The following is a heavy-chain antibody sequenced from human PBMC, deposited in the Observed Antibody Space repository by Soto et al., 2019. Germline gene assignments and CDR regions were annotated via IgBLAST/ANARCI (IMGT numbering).Heavy chain of an antibody. CDR2: ISYDGSYK. V-gene: IGHV3-30*18. D-gene: IGHD2-2*01. CDR3: AKEAEGYCSSTRCYTYHGLDV. J-gene: IGHJ6*02. CDR1: GFTFSSYV. Sequence: QVHLVESGGGVVQPGRSLRLSCAASGFTFSSYVMHWVRQAPGKGLEWVAVISYDGSYKYYADSVKGRFTISRDNSKHTLYLQMSSQRVEDTAVYYCAKEAEGYCSSTRCYTYHGLDVWGQGTTVTVSS.